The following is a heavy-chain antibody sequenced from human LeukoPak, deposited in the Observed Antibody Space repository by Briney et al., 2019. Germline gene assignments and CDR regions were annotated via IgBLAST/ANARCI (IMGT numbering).Heavy chain of an antibody. V-gene: IGHV3-30*18. CDR1: GFTFSSFG. CDR3: AKEGAPFYDILTGHNYLDY. D-gene: IGHD3-9*01. J-gene: IGHJ4*02. CDR2: ISHDGLNK. Sequence: GGSLRLSCAASGFTFSSFGMHWVRQAPGKGLEWMALISHDGLNKYYADSMKGRFTISRDNSKSTLYLQMNSLRAEDTAVYYCAKEGAPFYDILTGHNYLDYWGQGTLVTVSS.